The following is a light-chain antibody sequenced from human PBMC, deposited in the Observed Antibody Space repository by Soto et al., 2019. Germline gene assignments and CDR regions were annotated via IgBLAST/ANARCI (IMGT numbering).Light chain of an antibody. CDR1: QSVSSSY. V-gene: IGKV3D-20*01. CDR2: DAS. CDR3: QQYGSLPIT. Sequence: EIVYTQSPATSPLSPRQRATLSCGASQSVSSSYVAWYQHRPGLAPRLLIHDASSRATGIPDRFSGTKSGTDFTLTIRSLQPEDAAAYYCQQYGSLPITFSEGSRVGI. J-gene: IGKJ5*01.